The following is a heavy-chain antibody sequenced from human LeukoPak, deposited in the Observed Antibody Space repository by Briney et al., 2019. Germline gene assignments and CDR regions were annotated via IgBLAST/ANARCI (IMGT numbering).Heavy chain of an antibody. CDR2: IYSSGSN. CDR3: ARDDYGDYTRRFDP. J-gene: IGHJ5*02. Sequence: SETLSLTCTVSGGSISGYFWSWIRQPAGKGLEWIGRIYSSGSNNYNPSLKSRVTMSVDTSKNQFSLKLSSVTAADTAVYYCARDDYGDYTRRFDPWGQGTQVTVSS. D-gene: IGHD4-17*01. V-gene: IGHV4-4*07. CDR1: GGSISGYF.